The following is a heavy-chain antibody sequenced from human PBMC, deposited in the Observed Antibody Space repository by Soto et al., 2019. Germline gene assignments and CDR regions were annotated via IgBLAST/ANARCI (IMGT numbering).Heavy chain of an antibody. CDR1: AYSLTSYD. D-gene: IGHD6-13*01. V-gene: IGHV1-8*01. Sequence: GXSVKVSSSAAAYSLTSYDIDWVRQATGEGLEWMGWMNPNSGNTGYAQKFQGRVTMTRNTSISTAYMELSSLRSEDTAVYYCARGRGIAEAGNYYYYYGMDVWGQGTTVTVSS. J-gene: IGHJ6*02. CDR3: ARGRGIAEAGNYYYYYGMDV. CDR2: MNPNSGNT.